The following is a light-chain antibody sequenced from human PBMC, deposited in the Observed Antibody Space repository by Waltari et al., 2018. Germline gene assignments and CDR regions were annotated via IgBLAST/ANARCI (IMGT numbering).Light chain of an antibody. J-gene: IGKJ5*01. CDR2: GAS. CDR3: QQTYTTLIA. V-gene: IGKV1-39*01. Sequence: DIQMTRSPSSLSASVGDSVTITCRASQTINSYLNWYQQKPGRAPKLLIYGASTLQSGVPSRFSGSGSGTRFTLTISSLQPEDIATYYCQQTYTTLIAFGQGTRLEIK. CDR1: QTINSY.